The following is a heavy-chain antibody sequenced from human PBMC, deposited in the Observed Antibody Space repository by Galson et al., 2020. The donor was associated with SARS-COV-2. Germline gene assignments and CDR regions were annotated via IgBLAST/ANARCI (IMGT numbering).Heavy chain of an antibody. CDR2: ISSSSRYI. V-gene: IGHV3-21*01. D-gene: IGHD3-22*01. CDR3: ARELSYYDSSGYYSGPFDY. CDR1: GFTFSSYS. Sequence: GESLKITCAASGFTFSSYSMNWVRQAPGKRLQWVPSISSSSRYIYNADSVKGRFTISRDNAKNSLYLQMNSLRAEDTAVYYCARELSYYDSSGYYSGPFDYWGQGTLVTVSS. J-gene: IGHJ4*02.